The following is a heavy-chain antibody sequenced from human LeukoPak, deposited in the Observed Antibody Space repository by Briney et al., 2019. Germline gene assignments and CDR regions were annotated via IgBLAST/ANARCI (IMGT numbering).Heavy chain of an antibody. CDR1: GFTFSSYA. CDR3: ARNYGGNTYDY. V-gene: IGHV3-64*01. D-gene: IGHD4-23*01. J-gene: IGHJ4*02. CDR2: ISSNGGST. Sequence: GGSLRLSCAASGFTFSSYAMHWVHQAPGKGLEYVSAISSNGGSTYYANSVKGRFTISRDNSKNTLYLQMGSLRAEDMAVYYCARNYGGNTYDYWGQGTLVTVSS.